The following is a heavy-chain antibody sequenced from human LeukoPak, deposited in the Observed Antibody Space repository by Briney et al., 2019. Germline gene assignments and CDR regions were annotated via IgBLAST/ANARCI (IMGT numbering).Heavy chain of an antibody. CDR2: IYAGGST. D-gene: IGHD2-2*01. CDR1: GFSVSSNY. J-gene: IGHJ4*02. CDR3: TRASIPGYCSSASCPFDY. Sequence: LGGSLRLSCAPSGFSVSSNYMSWVRQAPGKGLEWVSVIYAGGSTYYADSVKGRFTISRDNSKNTLYLQMNSLRAEGTAVYYCTRASIPGYCSSASCPFDYWGQGTLVTVSS. V-gene: IGHV3-53*01.